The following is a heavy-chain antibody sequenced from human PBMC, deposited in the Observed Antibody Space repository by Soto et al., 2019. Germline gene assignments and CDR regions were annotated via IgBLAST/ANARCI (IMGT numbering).Heavy chain of an antibody. CDR1: GFTFSSYA. D-gene: IGHD3-10*01. V-gene: IGHV3-23*01. Sequence: GGSLRLSCAASGFTFSSYAMSWVRQAPGKGLEWVSAISGSGGSTYYADSVKGRFTISRDNSKNTLYLQMNSLRAEDTAVYYCAKAPLLWFGPYYFDYWGQGTLVTVSS. CDR2: ISGSGGST. CDR3: AKAPLLWFGPYYFDY. J-gene: IGHJ4*02.